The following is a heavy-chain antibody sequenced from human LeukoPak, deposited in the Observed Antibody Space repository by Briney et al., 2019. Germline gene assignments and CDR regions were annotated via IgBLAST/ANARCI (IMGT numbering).Heavy chain of an antibody. CDR3: ARAIGGFGELFHSDY. CDR1: GYTFTGYY. Sequence: ASVKVSCKASGYTFTGYYMQWVRQAPGQGLEWMGWINPNSGGTNYAQKFQGRVTMTRDTSISTAYMELSRLRSDDTAVYYCARAIGGFGELFHSDYWGQGTLVTVSS. J-gene: IGHJ4*02. CDR2: INPNSGGT. V-gene: IGHV1-2*02. D-gene: IGHD3-10*01.